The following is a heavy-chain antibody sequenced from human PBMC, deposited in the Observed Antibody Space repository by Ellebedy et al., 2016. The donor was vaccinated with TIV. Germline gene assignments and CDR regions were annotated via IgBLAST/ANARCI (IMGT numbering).Heavy chain of an antibody. J-gene: IGHJ4*02. V-gene: IGHV3-23*01. D-gene: IGHD1-1*01. CDR3: TRENWYIDY. CDR2: VSGSGDTT. Sequence: GESLKISCVGSGFTFSSYAMSWVRQAPGKGLEWVSTVSGSGDTTYYTDSVRGRFTISRDNAKKSLYLQMDSLRAEDTALYYCTRENWYIDYWGQGTLVTVSS. CDR1: GFTFSSYA.